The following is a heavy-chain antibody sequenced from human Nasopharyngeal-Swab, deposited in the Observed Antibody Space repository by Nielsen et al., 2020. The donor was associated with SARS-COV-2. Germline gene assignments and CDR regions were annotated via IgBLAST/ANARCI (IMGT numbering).Heavy chain of an antibody. V-gene: IGHV3-21*01. Sequence: GESLKISCAASGFTFSSYSMNWVRQAPGKGLEWVSSISSSSSYIYYADSVKGRFTISRDNAKNSLYLQMNSLRAEDTAVYYCARGTTYYDFWSGYYLENWFDPWGQGTLVTVSS. CDR2: ISSSSSYI. CDR1: GFTFSSYS. D-gene: IGHD3-3*01. J-gene: IGHJ5*02. CDR3: ARGTTYYDFWSGYYLENWFDP.